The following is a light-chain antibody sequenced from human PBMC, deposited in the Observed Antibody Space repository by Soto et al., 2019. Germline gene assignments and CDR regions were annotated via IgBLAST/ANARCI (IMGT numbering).Light chain of an antibody. CDR1: QSISNW. J-gene: IGKJ1*01. CDR2: KAS. V-gene: IGKV1-5*03. CDR3: QQYTSYSPT. Sequence: DIQMTQSPSTLSASVGDRVTITCRASQSISNWLAWYQQEPGKAPKLLIHKASSLQSGVPSRFSGSGSGTDFTLTISSLHHDAFAPYYCQQYTSYSPTFGQGTRVEIK.